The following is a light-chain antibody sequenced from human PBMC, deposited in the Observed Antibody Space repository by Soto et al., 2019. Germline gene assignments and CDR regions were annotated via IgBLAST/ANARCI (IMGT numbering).Light chain of an antibody. CDR3: QQYGSSPRT. Sequence: EIVLTQSPGTLSLSPGERATLSCRASQSVSSNYLAWYQQKPGQAPRLHIYGASSRATGIPDRFSGSGSGTDFTLTISRLEPEDFAVYYCQQYGSSPRTFGQGTKVEIK. CDR2: GAS. J-gene: IGKJ1*01. V-gene: IGKV3-20*01. CDR1: QSVSSNY.